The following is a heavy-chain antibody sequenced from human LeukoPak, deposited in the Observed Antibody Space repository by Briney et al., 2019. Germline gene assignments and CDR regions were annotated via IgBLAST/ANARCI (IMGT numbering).Heavy chain of an antibody. V-gene: IGHV3-7*01. Sequence: GGSLRLSCAASGFTFSTSWMSWVRQAPGRGLEWVANMKQDGSDKYYVDSVKGRFTISRDNAKNSLYLQMNYLRAEDTAVYYCARFRDDYVWGSYTPPKDFDYWGQGSLVTVSS. CDR1: GFTFSTSW. CDR3: ARFRDDYVWGSYTPPKDFDY. J-gene: IGHJ4*02. D-gene: IGHD3-16*01. CDR2: MKQDGSDK.